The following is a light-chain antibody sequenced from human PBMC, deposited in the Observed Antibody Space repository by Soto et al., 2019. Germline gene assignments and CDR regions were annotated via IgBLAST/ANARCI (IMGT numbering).Light chain of an antibody. CDR3: QQSNNYPLT. CDR2: GAS. J-gene: IGKJ4*01. V-gene: IGKV1-39*01. CDR1: QSISSD. Sequence: DIQMTQSPSSLSASVGDRVTITCRASQSISSDLNWYQQKPGEAPKLLVYGASNLQSGVPSAFSGSGSGTDFTLTISSLQPEDFETYCCQQSNNYPLTFGGGTKVEIK.